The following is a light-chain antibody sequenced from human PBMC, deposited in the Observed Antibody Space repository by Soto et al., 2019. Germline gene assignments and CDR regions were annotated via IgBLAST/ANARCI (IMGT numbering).Light chain of an antibody. CDR1: QSVSSTF. CDR3: QQYGTSPRGT. CDR2: GAS. J-gene: IGKJ1*01. Sequence: DIVLTQSPGTLSLSPGERATLSCRASQSVSSTFFAWYQQKPGQAPRLLMFGASNRATGIPDRFSGSGSGTYFTLTISRLEPEDFAMYYCQQYGTSPRGTFGQGTKVKV. V-gene: IGKV3-20*01.